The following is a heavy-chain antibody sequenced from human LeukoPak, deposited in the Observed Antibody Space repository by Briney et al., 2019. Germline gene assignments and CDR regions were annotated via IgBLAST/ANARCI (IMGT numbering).Heavy chain of an antibody. Sequence: PGGSLRLSCAASGFTFSSYGMHWVRQAPGKGLEWVAVIWYDGSNKYYADSVKGRFTISRDNSKNTLYLQMNSLRAEDTAVYYCARGYCSSTSCYVPDAFDIWGQGTMVTVSS. V-gene: IGHV3-33*01. D-gene: IGHD2-2*01. CDR1: GFTFSSYG. J-gene: IGHJ3*02. CDR3: ARGYCSSTSCYVPDAFDI. CDR2: IWYDGSNK.